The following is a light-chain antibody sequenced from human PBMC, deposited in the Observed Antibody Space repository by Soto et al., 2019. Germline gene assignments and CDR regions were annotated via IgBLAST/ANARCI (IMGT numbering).Light chain of an antibody. CDR2: RNN. V-gene: IGLV1-47*01. CDR1: SSNIGSNY. CDR3: AAWDDSLRGWV. Sequence: QAVVTQPPSASGTPGQRVTISCSGSSSNIGSNYVYWYRQLPGTAPKLLIYRNNLRPSGVPDRFSGSKSGTSASLAISGLRSEDEADFYCAAWDDSLRGWVFGGGTKLTVL. J-gene: IGLJ3*02.